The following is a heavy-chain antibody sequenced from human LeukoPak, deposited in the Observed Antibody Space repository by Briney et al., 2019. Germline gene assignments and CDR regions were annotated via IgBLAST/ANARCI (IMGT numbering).Heavy chain of an antibody. J-gene: IGHJ3*01. Sequence: GGSLRLSCTASGFTFSSYAMSWVRQAPGKGLEWVSGISGSGGSTYYADSVKGRFTISRDNSKNTLYLQMNSLRAEDTAVYYCAKDPRAINDAFDVWGQGTMVTVSS. CDR1: GFTFSSYA. CDR3: AKDPRAINDAFDV. D-gene: IGHD1-26*01. V-gene: IGHV3-23*01. CDR2: ISGSGGST.